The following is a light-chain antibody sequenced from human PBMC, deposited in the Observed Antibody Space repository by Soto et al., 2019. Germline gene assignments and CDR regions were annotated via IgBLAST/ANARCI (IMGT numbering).Light chain of an antibody. V-gene: IGLV2-11*01. CDR3: TSFAPGRIYV. Sequence: QSALTQPRSVSGSPGQSVTISCSGTSSDVGGYEYVSWYQQHPGKAPKLMIFEVTNRPSGISTRFSGSKSGNTASLTISGLQAEDEGDYYCTSFAPGRIYVFGSGTKVTVL. CDR1: SSDVGGYEY. CDR2: EVT. J-gene: IGLJ1*01.